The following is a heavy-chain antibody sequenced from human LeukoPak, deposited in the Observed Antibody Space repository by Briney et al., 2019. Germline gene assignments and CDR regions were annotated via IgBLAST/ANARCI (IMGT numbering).Heavy chain of an antibody. V-gene: IGHV1-24*01. CDR3: ARDEYYSSGWYGGYNWFDP. J-gene: IGHJ5*02. Sequence: ASVKVSCKVSGYTLTELSMHWVRQAPGKGLEWMGGFDPEDGETIYAQKFQGRVTITRDTSASTAYMELSSLRSEDTAVYYCARDEYYSSGWYGGYNWFDPWGQGTLVTVSS. D-gene: IGHD6-19*01. CDR1: GYTLTELS. CDR2: FDPEDGET.